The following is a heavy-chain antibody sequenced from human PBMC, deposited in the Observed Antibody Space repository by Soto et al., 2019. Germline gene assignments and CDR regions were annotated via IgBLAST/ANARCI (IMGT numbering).Heavy chain of an antibody. CDR1: GGSISSGGYS. CDR2: IYHSGST. Sequence: QLQLQESGSGLVKPSQTLSLTCAVSGGSISSGGYSWSWIRQPPGKGLEWIGYIYHSGSTYYNPSLKSRVTISVDRSKNQFSLKLSSVTAADTAVYYCARVGYYDSSGYPFDYWGQGTLVTVSS. V-gene: IGHV4-30-2*01. J-gene: IGHJ4*02. CDR3: ARVGYYDSSGYPFDY. D-gene: IGHD3-22*01.